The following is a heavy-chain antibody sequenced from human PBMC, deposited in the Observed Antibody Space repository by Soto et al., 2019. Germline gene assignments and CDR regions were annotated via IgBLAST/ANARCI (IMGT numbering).Heavy chain of an antibody. CDR1: GFTFSSYS. V-gene: IGHV3-48*01. Sequence: GGSLILSCAASGFTFSSYSMNWVRQAPGKGLEWVSYISSSSSTIYYADSVKGRFTISRDNAKNSLYLQMNSLRAEDTAVYYCARGETLTVTTGRFDPWGQGTLVTVSS. J-gene: IGHJ5*02. CDR3: ARGETLTVTTGRFDP. D-gene: IGHD4-17*01. CDR2: ISSSSSTI.